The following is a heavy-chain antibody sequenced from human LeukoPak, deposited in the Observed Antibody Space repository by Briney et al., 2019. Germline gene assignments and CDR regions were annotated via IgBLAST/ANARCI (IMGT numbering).Heavy chain of an antibody. Sequence: GGSLRLSCAASGFTFSIYSMNWVRQAPGKGLEWVSSISSGSSYIYYADSVKGRFTISRDNAENSLYLQMNSLRAEDTAVYYCARGNSNYGYVLDIWGQGTMVTVSS. CDR3: ARGNSNYGYVLDI. V-gene: IGHV3-21*01. CDR2: ISSGSSYI. D-gene: IGHD4-11*01. J-gene: IGHJ3*02. CDR1: GFTFSIYS.